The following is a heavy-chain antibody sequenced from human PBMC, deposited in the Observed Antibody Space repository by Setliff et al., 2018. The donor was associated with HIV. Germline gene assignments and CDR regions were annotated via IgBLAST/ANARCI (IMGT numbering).Heavy chain of an antibody. J-gene: IGHJ4*02. CDR1: GYTFGYNY. D-gene: IGHD1-26*01. Sequence: ASVMVSCKTSGYTFGYNYIHWVRQAPGQGLEWMGRIAPNSGDTKYAQKFEGRVTVTRDTSINTVYMEVSSLRSDDTAVYYCSRDVGVPGRGNALDYWGQGTQVTVSS. CDR3: SRDVGVPGRGNALDY. CDR2: IAPNSGDT. V-gene: IGHV1-2*06.